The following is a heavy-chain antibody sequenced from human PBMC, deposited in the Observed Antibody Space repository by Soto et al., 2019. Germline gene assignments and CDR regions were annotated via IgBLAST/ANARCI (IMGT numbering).Heavy chain of an antibody. Sequence: PGGSLRLSCVASGFTFSSYVIHWVRQAPGKGLEWVALISTDGTEKHYPGSVRGRFTISRDNSKNTLYLQMNSLRTEDTAVYYWFKIGVTFPNVLNYLFSFWAQGTRAIVSS. CDR1: GFTFSSYV. CDR2: ISTDGTEK. D-gene: IGHD3-16*01. CDR3: FKIGVTFPNVLNYLFSF. J-gene: IGHJ3*01. V-gene: IGHV3-30*14.